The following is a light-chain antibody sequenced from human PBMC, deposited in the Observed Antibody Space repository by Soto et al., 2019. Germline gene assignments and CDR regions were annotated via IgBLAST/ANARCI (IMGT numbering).Light chain of an antibody. J-gene: IGLJ1*01. CDR3: SSYTSSSTPYV. CDR1: SSDVGGYNY. Sequence: QSLLTQPASVSGSPGQSITISCTGTSSDVGGYNYVSWYQQHPGKAPKLMIYDVSNRPSGVSNRFSGSKSGNTASLTISGPQAEDEADYYCSSYTSSSTPYVFGTGTKVTVL. CDR2: DVS. V-gene: IGLV2-14*01.